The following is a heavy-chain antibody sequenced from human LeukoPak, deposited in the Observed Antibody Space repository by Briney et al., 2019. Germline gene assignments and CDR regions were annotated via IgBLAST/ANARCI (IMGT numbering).Heavy chain of an antibody. CDR2: IYTSGST. Sequence: KPSETLSLTCTVSGGSISSGSYYWSWIRQPAGKGLEWIGRIYTSGSTNYNPSLKSRVTISVDTSKNQFSLKLSSVTAADTAVYYCARGPDYGSGSYITYYYYYYMDVWGKGTTVTVSS. CDR3: ARGPDYGSGSYITYYYYYYMDV. CDR1: GGSISSGSYY. V-gene: IGHV4-61*02. J-gene: IGHJ6*03. D-gene: IGHD3-10*01.